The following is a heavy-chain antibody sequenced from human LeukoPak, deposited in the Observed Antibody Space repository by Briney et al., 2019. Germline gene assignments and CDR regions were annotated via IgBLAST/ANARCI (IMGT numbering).Heavy chain of an antibody. Sequence: SETLSLTCTVSGGSISSYYWSWIRQPPGKGLEWIGYIYYSGSTNYNPSLKSRATISVDTSKNQFSLKLSSVTAADTAVYYYASGSGHSYGSVNFDYWGQGTLVTVSS. J-gene: IGHJ4*02. CDR1: GGSISSYY. CDR2: IYYSGST. V-gene: IGHV4-59*08. D-gene: IGHD5-18*01. CDR3: ASGSGHSYGSVNFDY.